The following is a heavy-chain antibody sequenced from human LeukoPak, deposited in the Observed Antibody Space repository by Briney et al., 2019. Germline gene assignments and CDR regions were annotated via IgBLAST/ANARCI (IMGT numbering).Heavy chain of an antibody. D-gene: IGHD3-22*01. V-gene: IGHV4-61*01. CDR1: GGSVSSGSYY. CDR3: ASRTYDSSGYYDG. Sequence: SETLSLTCTVSGGSVSSGSYYWSWIRQPPGKGLEWIGYIYYGGSTNYNPSLKSRVTISVDTSKNQFSLKLSSVTAADTAVYYCASRTYDSSGYYDGWGQGTLVTVSS. CDR2: IYYGGST. J-gene: IGHJ4*02.